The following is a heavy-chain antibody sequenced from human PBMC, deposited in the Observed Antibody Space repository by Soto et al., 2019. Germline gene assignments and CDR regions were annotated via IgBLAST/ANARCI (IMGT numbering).Heavy chain of an antibody. J-gene: IGHJ4*02. CDR3: ASVLYDSRGYEPPFDY. V-gene: IGHV1-69*01. CDR2: LIPIFGTA. D-gene: IGHD3-22*01. Sequence: QVQLVQSGAEVKKPGSSVKVSCKASGGTFSSYAISWVRQAPGQGLEWLGGLIPIFGTANYAQTFQGRVTITADESTSTAYRELSSRRSEDTAVYYCASVLYDSRGYEPPFDYWGQGTLVTVSS. CDR1: GGTFSSYA.